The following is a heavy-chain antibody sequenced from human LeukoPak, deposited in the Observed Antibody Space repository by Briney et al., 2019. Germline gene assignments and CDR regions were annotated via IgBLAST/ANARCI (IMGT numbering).Heavy chain of an antibody. CDR1: GFTFSSYS. V-gene: IGHV3-21*01. CDR3: ARGWQQLPTEYFQH. Sequence: GGSLRLSCAASGFTFSSYSMNWVRQAPGKGLGWVSSISSSSSYIYYADSVKGRFTISRDNAKNSLYLQMNSLRAEDTAVYYCARGWQQLPTEYFQHWGQGTLVTVSS. D-gene: IGHD6-13*01. CDR2: ISSSSSYI. J-gene: IGHJ1*01.